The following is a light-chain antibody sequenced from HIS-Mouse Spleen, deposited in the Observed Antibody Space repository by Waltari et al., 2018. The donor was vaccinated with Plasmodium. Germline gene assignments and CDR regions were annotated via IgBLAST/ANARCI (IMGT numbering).Light chain of an antibody. V-gene: IGLV2-8*01. J-gene: IGLJ2*01. CDR1: SSDVGGSNY. Sequence: QSALTQPPSASGSPGQSVTISCTGTSSDVGGSNYVSWYQQHPGKAPNLMIYEVSKRPSGVPDRFSGSKSGNTASLTVSGLQAEDEADYYCSSYAGSNNLVFGGGTKLTVL. CDR3: SSYAGSNNLV. CDR2: EVS.